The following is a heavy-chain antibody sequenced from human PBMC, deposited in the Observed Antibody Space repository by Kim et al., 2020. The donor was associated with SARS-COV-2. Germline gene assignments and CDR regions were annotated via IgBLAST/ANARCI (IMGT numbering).Heavy chain of an antibody. Sequence: HSNPSLRSRVTISVHTSTTQFSLKLNSVTAADTAVYYCARHVIADHFDYWGHGTLVTVSS. CDR3: ARHVIADHFDY. D-gene: IGHD6-13*01. J-gene: IGHJ4*01. V-gene: IGHV4-39*01.